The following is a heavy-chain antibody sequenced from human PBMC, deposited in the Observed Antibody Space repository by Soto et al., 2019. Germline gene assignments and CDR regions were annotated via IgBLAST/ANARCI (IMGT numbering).Heavy chain of an antibody. CDR2: IRSKANSYAT. CDR3: FRENYFSYRGMDV. V-gene: IGHV3-73*01. CDR1: GFAFRGST. J-gene: IGHJ6*02. Sequence: HPGGPRRLACSVSGFAFRGSTIRWVRQACGKGLEWVGRIRSKANSYATAYAASVKGRFIISRDDSKTTAYLQMSSLKIEDTAVYYCFRENYFSYRGMDVWGQGTTVIVSS.